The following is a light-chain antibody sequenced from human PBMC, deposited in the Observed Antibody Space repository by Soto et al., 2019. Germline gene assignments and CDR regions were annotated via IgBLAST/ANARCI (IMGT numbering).Light chain of an antibody. J-gene: IGKJ4*01. CDR3: QQGDSFPFT. Sequence: DIQRTQSPSTLSPSLEDTVTIPYPASQSVSTWLAWYQQTPGKAPKLLISAASTLESGVPGRFSGSGSGTDFTLIISSLQPEDFATYFCQQGDSFPFTFGGGTKVDI. V-gene: IGKV1-12*01. CDR2: AAS. CDR1: QSVSTW.